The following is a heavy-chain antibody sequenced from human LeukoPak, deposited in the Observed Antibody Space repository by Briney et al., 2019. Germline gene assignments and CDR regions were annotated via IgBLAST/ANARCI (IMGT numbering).Heavy chain of an antibody. J-gene: IGHJ4*02. CDR2: INPNSGGT. CDR3: ARGRNIGVVGAATNLEDC. Sequence: ASAKVSCKASGYTFTGYYMHWVRQAPGQGLEWMGWINPNSGGTNYAQKFQGRVTMTRDTSISTAYMELSSLRSDDTAVYYCARGRNIGVVGAATNLEDCWGQGTLVTVSS. V-gene: IGHV1-2*02. CDR1: GYTFTGYY. D-gene: IGHD2-15*01.